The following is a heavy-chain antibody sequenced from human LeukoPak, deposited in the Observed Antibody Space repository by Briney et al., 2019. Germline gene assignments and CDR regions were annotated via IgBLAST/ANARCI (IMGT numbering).Heavy chain of an antibody. CDR3: ARGEHVYTAMEGGYYFDY. J-gene: IGHJ4*02. CDR2: INHSGST. Sequence: SETLSLTCTVSGGSISSYYWSWIRQPPGKGLEWIGEINHSGSTNYNPSLKSRVTISVDTSKNQFSLKLSSVTAADTAVYYCARGEHVYTAMEGGYYFDYWGQGTLVTVSS. V-gene: IGHV4-34*01. CDR1: GGSISSYY. D-gene: IGHD5-18*01.